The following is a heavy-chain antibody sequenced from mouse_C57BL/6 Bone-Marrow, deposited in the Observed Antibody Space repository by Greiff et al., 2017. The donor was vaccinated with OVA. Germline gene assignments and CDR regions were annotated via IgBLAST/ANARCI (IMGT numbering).Heavy chain of an antibody. CDR3: ARRTGSYYYAMND. CDR1: GFTFSDYY. V-gene: IGHV5-12*01. J-gene: IGHJ4*01. Sequence: EVQVVESGGGLVQPGGSLKLSCAASGFTFSDYYMYWVRQTPEKRLEWVAYISNGGGSTYYPDTVKGRFTISRDNAKNTLYLQMSRLKSEDTAMYYCARRTGSYYYAMNDWGQGTSVTVSS. CDR2: ISNGGGST. D-gene: IGHD4-1*01.